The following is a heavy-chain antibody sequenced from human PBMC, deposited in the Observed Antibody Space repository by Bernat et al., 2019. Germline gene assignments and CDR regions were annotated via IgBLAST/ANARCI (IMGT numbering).Heavy chain of an antibody. V-gene: IGHV3-30-3*01. CDR3: ASEPPPTGDDY. Sequence: QVQLVESGGGVVQPGRSLRLSCAASGFTFSSYAMHWVRQAPGKGLEWVAVISYDGSNKNYADSVKGRFTISRDNSKNTLYLQMNRLRAEDTAVYYCASEPPPTGDDYWGQGTLVTVSS. D-gene: IGHD7-27*01. J-gene: IGHJ4*02. CDR2: ISYDGSNK. CDR1: GFTFSSYA.